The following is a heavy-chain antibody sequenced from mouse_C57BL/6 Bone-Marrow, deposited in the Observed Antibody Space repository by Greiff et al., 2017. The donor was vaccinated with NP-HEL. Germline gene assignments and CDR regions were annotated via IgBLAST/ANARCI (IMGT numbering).Heavy chain of an antibody. Sequence: EVKLVESGPELVKPGASVKISCKASGYSFTGYYMNWVKQSPEKSLEWIGEINPSTGGTTYNQKFKAKATLTVDKSSSTAYMQLKSLTSEDSAVYYCARFEFAYWGQGTLVTVSA. CDR3: ARFEFAY. CDR2: INPSTGGT. J-gene: IGHJ3*01. CDR1: GYSFTGYY. V-gene: IGHV1-42*01.